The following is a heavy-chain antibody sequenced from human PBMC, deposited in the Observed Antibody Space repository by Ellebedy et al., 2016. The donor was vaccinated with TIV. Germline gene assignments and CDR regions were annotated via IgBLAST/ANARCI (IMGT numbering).Heavy chain of an antibody. J-gene: IGHJ4*02. V-gene: IGHV3-21*01. CDR2: ISAGSSYI. D-gene: IGHD1-26*01. CDR3: AAEVVGPTAFDY. CDR1: GFTFSTYS. Sequence: GESLKISCTASGFTFSTYSMNWVRQAPGKGLEWVSSISAGSSYIYYADSVKGRFTISRDNAKNSLYLQMNSLRAEDTAVYYCAAEVVGPTAFDYWGQGTLVTVSS.